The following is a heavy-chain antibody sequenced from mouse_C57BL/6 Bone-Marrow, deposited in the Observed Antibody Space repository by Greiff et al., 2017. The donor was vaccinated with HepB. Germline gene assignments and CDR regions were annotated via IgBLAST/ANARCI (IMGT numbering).Heavy chain of an antibody. J-gene: IGHJ4*01. CDR3: ARDYYGSSSYAMDY. CDR2: INPNNGGT. CDR1: GYTFTDYY. V-gene: IGHV1-26*01. Sequence: EVKLQQSGPELVKPGASVKISCKASGYTFTDYYMNWVKQSHGKSLEWIGDINPNNGGTSYNQKFKGKATLTVDKSSSTAYMELRSLTSEDSAVYYCARDYYGSSSYAMDYWGQGTSVTVSS. D-gene: IGHD1-1*01.